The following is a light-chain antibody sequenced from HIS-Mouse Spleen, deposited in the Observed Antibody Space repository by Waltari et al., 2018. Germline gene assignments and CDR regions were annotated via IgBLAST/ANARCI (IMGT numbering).Light chain of an antibody. CDR1: KIGSKN. V-gene: IGLV3-9*01. CDR3: QVWDSSTVV. CDR2: RDS. Sequence: YERTQPLSVSVALGETARITCGGNKIGSKNVHWYQQKPGQATVLVIYRDSNRPSVIPDRFSGSNSGNTATLTISRAQAGDEADYYCQVWDSSTVVFGGGTKLTVL. J-gene: IGLJ2*01.